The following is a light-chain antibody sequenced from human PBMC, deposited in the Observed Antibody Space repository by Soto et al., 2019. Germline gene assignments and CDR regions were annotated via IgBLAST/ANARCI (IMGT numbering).Light chain of an antibody. J-gene: IGKJ4*01. V-gene: IGKV4-1*01. CDR1: QSVLYSSNNMNY. CDR2: WAS. Sequence: DIVMTQSPDSLAVSLGERATINCKSSQSVLYSSNNMNYLAWYQQKPRQPPKLLIYWASTRESGVPDRFSGSGSGKDFTLTISSLQAEDVAVYYCQQYYSTPLTFGGGTKVEIK. CDR3: QQYYSTPLT.